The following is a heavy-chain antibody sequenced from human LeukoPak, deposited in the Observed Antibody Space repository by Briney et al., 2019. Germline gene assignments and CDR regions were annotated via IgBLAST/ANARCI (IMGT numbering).Heavy chain of an antibody. CDR3: AKDDYDFWSGYYIGGGFDY. V-gene: IGHV3-30*02. CDR1: GFTFSSYG. D-gene: IGHD3-3*01. J-gene: IGHJ4*02. Sequence: GGSLRLSCAASGFTFSSYGMQWVRQAPGKGLEWVAFIRYDGGNECYADSVKGRFTISRDNSKNTLYLQMNSLRAEDTAVYYCAKDDYDFWSGYYIGGGFDYWGQGTLVTVSS. CDR2: IRYDGGNE.